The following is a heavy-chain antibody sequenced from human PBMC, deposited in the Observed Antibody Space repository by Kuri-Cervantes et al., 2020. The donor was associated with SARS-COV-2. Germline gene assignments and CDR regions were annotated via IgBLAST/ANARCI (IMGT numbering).Heavy chain of an antibody. J-gene: IGHJ3*02. CDR3: ARGLIQSELGNDAFDI. Sequence: GESLKISYAASGFTFSSYSMNWVRQAPGKGPEWVSSISSSSSYIYYVDSVKGRFTISRDNAKNSLYLQMNSLRAEDTAVYYCARGLIQSELGNDAFDIWGQGTMVTVSS. D-gene: IGHD4-23*01. CDR1: GFTFSSYS. V-gene: IGHV3-21*01. CDR2: ISSSSSYI.